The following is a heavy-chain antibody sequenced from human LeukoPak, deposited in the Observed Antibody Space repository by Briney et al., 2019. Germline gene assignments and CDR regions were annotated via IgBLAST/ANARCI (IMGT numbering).Heavy chain of an antibody. D-gene: IGHD5-12*01. CDR2: IYHSGST. CDR3: ARHGVATMGYYYYMDV. J-gene: IGHJ6*03. V-gene: IGHV4-38-2*02. CDR1: GYSISSGYY. Sequence: SETLSLTCTVSGYSISSGYYWGWIRQPPGKGLEWIGNIYHSGSTYYNPSLKSRVTISVDTSKNYFSLKLSFVTAADTAVYYCARHGVATMGYYYYMDVWGKGTTVTVSS.